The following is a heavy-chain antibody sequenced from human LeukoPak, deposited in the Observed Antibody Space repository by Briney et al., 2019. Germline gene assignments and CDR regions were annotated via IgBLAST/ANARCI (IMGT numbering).Heavy chain of an antibody. CDR2: IYSDGRT. CDR1: GFIVSNNY. D-gene: IGHD5-18*01. V-gene: IGHV3-66*01. J-gene: IGHJ4*02. Sequence: GGSLRLSCAASGFIVSNNYMFWVRQAPGKGLEWVSAIYSDGRTYYADSVRGRFTISRDISKSTLYLQMSSLRPEDTAVYFCSRVGYTYKTRALWGQGTLVTVSS. CDR3: SRVGYTYKTRAL.